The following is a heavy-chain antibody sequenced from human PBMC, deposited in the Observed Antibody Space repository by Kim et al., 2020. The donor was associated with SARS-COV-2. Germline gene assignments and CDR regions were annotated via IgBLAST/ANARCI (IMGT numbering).Heavy chain of an antibody. J-gene: IGHJ6*02. Sequence: TYYADSVKGRFTISRDNSKNTLYLQMNSLRAEDTAVYYCAKDWYPGGMDVWGQGTTVTVSS. D-gene: IGHD1-20*01. CDR2: T. V-gene: IGHV3-23*01. CDR3: AKDWYPGGMDV.